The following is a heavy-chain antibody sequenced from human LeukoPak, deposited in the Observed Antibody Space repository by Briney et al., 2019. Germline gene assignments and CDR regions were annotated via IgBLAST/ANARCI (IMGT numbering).Heavy chain of an antibody. D-gene: IGHD3-16*02. CDR1: GYTFTGYY. CDR3: ARGVGNYDYVWGSYRYTPFDY. CDR2: INPNSGGT. V-gene: IGHV1-2*02. Sequence: ASVKVSCKASGYTFTGYYMHWVRQAPGQGLEWVGWINPNSGGTNYAQKLQGRVTMTTDTSTSTAYMELRSLRSDDTAVYYCARGVGNYDYVWGSYRYTPFDYWGQGTLVTVSS. J-gene: IGHJ4*02.